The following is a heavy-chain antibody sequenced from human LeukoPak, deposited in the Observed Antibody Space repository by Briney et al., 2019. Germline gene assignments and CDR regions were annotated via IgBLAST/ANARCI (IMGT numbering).Heavy chain of an antibody. CDR1: GFTFDDYA. J-gene: IGHJ4*02. D-gene: IGHD3-22*01. CDR3: AKGWGYDSSGYLNY. Sequence: GRSLRLSCAASGFTFDDYAMHWVRHAPGKGLEWVSGISWNSGSIGYADSVKGRFTISRDNAKNSLYLQMNSLRAEDTALYYCAKGWGYDSSGYLNYWGQGTLVTVSS. CDR2: ISWNSGSI. V-gene: IGHV3-9*01.